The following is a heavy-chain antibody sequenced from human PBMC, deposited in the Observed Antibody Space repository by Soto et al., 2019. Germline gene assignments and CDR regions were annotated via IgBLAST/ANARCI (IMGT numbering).Heavy chain of an antibody. CDR3: AREGRSTMVRGASYGMDV. Sequence: ASVKVSCKASGYTFTSYYMHWVRQAPGQGLEWMGIINPSGGSTSYAQKFQGRVTMTRDTSTSTVYMELSSLRSEDTAVYYCAREGRSTMVRGASYGMDVWGQGTTVTVSS. V-gene: IGHV1-46*01. D-gene: IGHD3-10*01. CDR2: INPSGGST. CDR1: GYTFTSYY. J-gene: IGHJ6*02.